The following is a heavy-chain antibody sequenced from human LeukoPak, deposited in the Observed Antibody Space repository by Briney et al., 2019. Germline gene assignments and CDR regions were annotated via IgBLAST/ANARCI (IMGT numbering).Heavy chain of an antibody. CDR2: IYYSGST. V-gene: IGHV4-61*08. CDR3: ARHAKVDTAKEYYFDY. D-gene: IGHD5-18*01. J-gene: IGHJ4*02. Sequence: SETLSLTCTVSGGSISSGDYYWSWIRQPPGKGLEWIGYIYYSGSTNYNPSLKSRVTISVDTSKNQFSLKLSSVTAADTAVYYCARHAKVDTAKEYYFDYWGQGTLVTVSS. CDR1: GGSISSGDYY.